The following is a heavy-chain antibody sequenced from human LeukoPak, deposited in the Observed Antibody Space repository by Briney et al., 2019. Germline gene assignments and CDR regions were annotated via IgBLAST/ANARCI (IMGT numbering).Heavy chain of an antibody. V-gene: IGHV1-2*02. CDR2: INPNSGGT. CDR3: ARDTHSSSWYNWFDP. D-gene: IGHD6-13*01. J-gene: IGHJ5*02. CDR1: GYTFTGYY. Sequence: ASVKVSCKASGYTFTGYYMHWVRQAPGQGLEWMGWINPNSGGTNYAQKFQGRVTMTRDTSISTAYMELSRLRSDDTAVYYCARDTHSSSWYNWFDPWGQGTLVTVSS.